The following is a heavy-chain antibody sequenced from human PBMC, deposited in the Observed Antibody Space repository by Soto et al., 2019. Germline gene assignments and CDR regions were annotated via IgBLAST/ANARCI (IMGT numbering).Heavy chain of an antibody. CDR1: GGSISSGDYP. Sequence: NPSETLSLTCAVSGGSISSGDYPWSWIRQPPGKGLEWIGYIYHSGSTYYKSSLKSRVIISIDRSKNQFSLKLSSVTAADMAVYYCASQGYWGQGILVTVSS. CDR2: IYHSGST. J-gene: IGHJ4*02. CDR3: ASQGY. V-gene: IGHV4-30-2*01.